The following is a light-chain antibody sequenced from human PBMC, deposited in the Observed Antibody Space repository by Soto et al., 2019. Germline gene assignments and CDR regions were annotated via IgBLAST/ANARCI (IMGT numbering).Light chain of an antibody. Sequence: QSVLTQPPSASGTPGQRVTISCSGSNSNIGTNTVNWYQHLPGSAPKLLIYSNNQRPSGVPDRFSGSKSGTSASLAISGLQPDDEVDYYGEAWDGSLNVVLFGGGTKLTV. CDR2: SNN. CDR1: NSNIGTNT. V-gene: IGLV1-44*01. CDR3: EAWDGSLNVVL. J-gene: IGLJ2*01.